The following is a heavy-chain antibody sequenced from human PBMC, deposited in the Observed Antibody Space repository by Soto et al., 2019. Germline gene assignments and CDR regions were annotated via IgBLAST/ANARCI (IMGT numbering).Heavy chain of an antibody. V-gene: IGHV1-3*01. CDR3: ARTYCSGGSCYRRYFDY. CDR2: INAGNGNT. Sequence: ASVKVSFKASGYTFTSYAMHWVRQAPGQRLEWMGWINAGNGNTKYSQKFQGRVTITRDTSASTAYMELSSLRSEDTAVYYCARTYCSGGSCYRRYFDYWGQGTLVTVSS. CDR1: GYTFTSYA. J-gene: IGHJ4*02. D-gene: IGHD2-15*01.